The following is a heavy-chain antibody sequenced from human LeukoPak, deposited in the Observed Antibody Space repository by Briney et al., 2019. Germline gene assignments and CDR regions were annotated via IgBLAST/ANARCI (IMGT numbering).Heavy chain of an antibody. D-gene: IGHD2-2*01. V-gene: IGHV3-48*04. CDR3: ARDFRHIVVVPAAIQPNFDY. CDR2: ISSSSSTI. Sequence: GGSLRLSCAASGFTFSSYSMNWVRQAPGKGLEWVSYISSSSSTIYYADSEKGRFTISRDNAKNSLYLQMNSLRAEDTAVYYCARDFRHIVVVPAAIQPNFDYWGQGTLVTVSS. J-gene: IGHJ4*02. CDR1: GFTFSSYS.